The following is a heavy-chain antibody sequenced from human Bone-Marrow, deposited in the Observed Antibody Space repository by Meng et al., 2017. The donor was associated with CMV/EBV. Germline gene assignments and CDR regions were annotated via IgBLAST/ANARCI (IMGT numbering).Heavy chain of an antibody. Sequence: GESLKISCAASGFTFSSYAMHWVRQAPGKGLEWVAVISYDGSNKYYADSVKGRFTISRDNAKNSLYVQMYSLRVEDTAVYYCARVNSGTYYTQYYYGMDVWGQGTTVTVSS. D-gene: IGHD1-26*01. J-gene: IGHJ6*02. V-gene: IGHV3-30*04. CDR2: ISYDGSNK. CDR1: GFTFSSYA. CDR3: ARVNSGTYYTQYYYGMDV.